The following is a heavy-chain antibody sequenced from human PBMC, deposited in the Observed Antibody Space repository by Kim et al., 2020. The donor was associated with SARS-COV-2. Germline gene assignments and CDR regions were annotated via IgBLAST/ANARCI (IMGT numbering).Heavy chain of an antibody. CDR3: ARDRVDTAMVQLYYFDY. V-gene: IGHV4-31*03. J-gene: IGHJ4*02. Sequence: SETLSLTCTVSGGSISSGGYYWSWIRQHPGKGLEWIGYIYYSGSTYYNPSLKSRVTISVDTSKNQFSLKLSSVTAADTAVYYCARDRVDTAMVQLYYFDYWGQGTLVTVSS. CDR1: GGSISSGGYY. CDR2: IYYSGST. D-gene: IGHD5-18*01.